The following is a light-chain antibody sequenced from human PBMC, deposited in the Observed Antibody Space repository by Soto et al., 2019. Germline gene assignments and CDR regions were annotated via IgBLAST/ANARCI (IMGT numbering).Light chain of an antibody. CDR1: NSNIGAGYD. V-gene: IGLV1-40*01. CDR3: HSYDSSLTVVL. CDR2: GST. Sequence: QSVLTQPPSVSGATGQRVTISCTGSNSNIGAGYDVNWYQQLPGLVPKLLIYGSTRRPLGVPERFSGSKSDTSASLAITGLQAEDEAHYYCHSYDSSLTVVLFGGGTKLTVL. J-gene: IGLJ2*01.